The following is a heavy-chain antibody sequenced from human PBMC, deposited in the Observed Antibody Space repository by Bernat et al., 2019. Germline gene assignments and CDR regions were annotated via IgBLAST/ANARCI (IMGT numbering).Heavy chain of an antibody. CDR2: IYSGGST. Sequence: EVQLVESGGGLVQPGGSLRLSCAASGFTASSNYMSWVRQAPGKGLEWVSVIYSGGSTYYADSVKGRFTISRHNSKNTLYLQMNSLRAEDTAVYYCARLYSSPNDAFDIWGQGTMVTVSS. CDR3: ARLYSSPNDAFDI. J-gene: IGHJ3*02. D-gene: IGHD6-13*01. V-gene: IGHV3-53*04. CDR1: GFTASSNY.